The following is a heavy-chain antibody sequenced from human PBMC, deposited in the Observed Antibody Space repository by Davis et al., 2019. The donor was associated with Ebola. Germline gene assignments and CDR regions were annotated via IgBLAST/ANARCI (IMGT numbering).Heavy chain of an antibody. CDR1: GYTFTSYA. CDR2: INAGNGNT. CDR3: ATDRSGTRGDYFDY. V-gene: IGHV1-3*01. D-gene: IGHD1-26*01. J-gene: IGHJ4*02. Sequence: ASVKVSCKASGYTFTSYAMHWVRQAPGQRLEWMGWINAGNGNTKYSQKFQGRVTITRDTSASTAYMELSSLRSEDTAVYYCATDRSGTRGDYFDYWGQGTLVTVSS.